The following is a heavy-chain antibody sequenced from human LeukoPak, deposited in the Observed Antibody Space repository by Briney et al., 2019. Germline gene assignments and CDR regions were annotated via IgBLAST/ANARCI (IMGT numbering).Heavy chain of an antibody. CDR3: ARAAAAINWFDP. CDR2: IYPGDSDT. CDR1: GYSFTSYW. D-gene: IGHD6-13*01. J-gene: IGHJ5*02. Sequence: NLGDSLKISCKGSGYSFTSYWIGWVRQMPGKGLEWMGIIYPGDSDTRYSPSFQGQVTISADKSISTAYLQWSSLKASDTAMYYCARAAAAINWFDPWGQGTLVTVSS. V-gene: IGHV5-51*01.